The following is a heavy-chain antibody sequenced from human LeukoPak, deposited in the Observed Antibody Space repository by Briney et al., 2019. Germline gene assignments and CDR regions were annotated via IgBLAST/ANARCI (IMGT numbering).Heavy chain of an antibody. CDR2: ISSNGGST. D-gene: IGHD4-17*01. CDR3: ARGGGDYNPFDY. J-gene: IGHJ4*02. CDR1: GFTFSSYA. Sequence: GGSLRLSCSASGFTFSSYALHWVRQAPGKGLEYVSVISSNGGSTYYADSVKGRFTISRHNSKNTLYLQINSLRPEDTAVYYCARGGGDYNPFDYWGQGTLVTVSS. V-gene: IGHV3-64*04.